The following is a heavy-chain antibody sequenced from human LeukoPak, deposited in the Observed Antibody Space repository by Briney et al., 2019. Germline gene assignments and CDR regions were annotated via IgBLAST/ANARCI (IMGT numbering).Heavy chain of an antibody. CDR3: AKGGRYSSSPPDY. J-gene: IGHJ4*02. D-gene: IGHD6-6*01. Sequence: GGSLRLSCAASGFTFSSYAMNWVRQAPGKGLEWVSGISWNSGSIGYADSVKGRFTISRDNAKNSLYLQMNSLRAEDMALYYCAKGGRYSSSPPDYWGQGTLVTVSS. V-gene: IGHV3-9*03. CDR1: GFTFSSYA. CDR2: ISWNSGSI.